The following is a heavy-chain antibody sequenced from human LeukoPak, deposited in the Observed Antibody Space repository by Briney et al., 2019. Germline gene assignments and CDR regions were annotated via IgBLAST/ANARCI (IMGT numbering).Heavy chain of an antibody. CDR1: GFTFSSYA. CDR3: ARDGSGTYYKGDC. J-gene: IGHJ4*02. Sequence: GGSLRLSCAASGFTFSSYAMHWVRQAPGKGLEWVAVISYDGSNKNYADSVKGRFTISRDNSKNTLYLQMNGLRVEDTAVYYCARDGSGTYYKGDCWGQGTLVTVSS. D-gene: IGHD3-10*01. CDR2: ISYDGSNK. V-gene: IGHV3-30*14.